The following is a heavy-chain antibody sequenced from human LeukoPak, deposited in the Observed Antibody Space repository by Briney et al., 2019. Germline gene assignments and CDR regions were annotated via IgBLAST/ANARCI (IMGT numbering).Heavy chain of an antibody. CDR1: GFTFSTFW. D-gene: IGHD1-26*01. CDR3: ARSLVVGATYPYH. CDR2: INHDGSST. Sequence: PGGSLRLSCATSGFTFSTFWMHWVRQAPGKGLVWVSRINHDGSSTNYADSVKGRFTISRDNAKNTLYLQLNSLRAEDTAVYYCARSLVVGATYPYHWGQGTLVTVSS. J-gene: IGHJ5*02. V-gene: IGHV3-74*01.